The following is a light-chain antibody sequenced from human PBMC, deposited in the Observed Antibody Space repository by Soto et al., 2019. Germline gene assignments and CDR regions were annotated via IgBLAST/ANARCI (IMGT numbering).Light chain of an antibody. J-gene: IGKJ4*01. CDR2: DAS. Sequence: EIVLTQSPDTLSLSPGERATLSCRASQSVSGYLGWYQQKPGQAPRLLIYDASNRAYGVPARFRGSGSGANYTVTKASVEPDAFAVYYCQQRSNCPYHTFGGGTRL. CDR1: QSVSGY. CDR3: QQRSNCPYHT. V-gene: IGKV3-11*01.